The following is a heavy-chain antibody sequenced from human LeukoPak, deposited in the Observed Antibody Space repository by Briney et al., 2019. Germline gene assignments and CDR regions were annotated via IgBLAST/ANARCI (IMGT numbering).Heavy chain of an antibody. V-gene: IGHV3-30*18. J-gene: IGHJ6*03. CDR1: GFTFSSYG. Sequence: GGFLRLSYAASGFTFSSYGMHWVRQAPGKGLEWVAVISYDGSNKYYADSVKGRFTISRDNSKNTLYLQMNSLRAEDTAVYYCAKDGFWSSLNYYMDVWGKGTTVTVSS. CDR2: ISYDGSNK. CDR3: AKDGFWSSLNYYMDV. D-gene: IGHD3-3*01.